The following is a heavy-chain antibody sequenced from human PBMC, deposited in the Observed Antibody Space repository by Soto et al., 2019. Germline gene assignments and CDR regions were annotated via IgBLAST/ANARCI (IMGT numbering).Heavy chain of an antibody. Sequence: GGSLRLSCAVSGYNFSDYYMSWIRQAPGKGLEWISYIDTSGTKIYYADSVKGRFTITRDNAKNSLYLEMNSLRDEDTAVYYCASHYDMWSGYLSPVDYWGQGTLVTVSS. J-gene: IGHJ4*02. D-gene: IGHD3-3*01. CDR2: IDTSGTKI. V-gene: IGHV3-11*01. CDR3: ASHYDMWSGYLSPVDY. CDR1: GYNFSDYY.